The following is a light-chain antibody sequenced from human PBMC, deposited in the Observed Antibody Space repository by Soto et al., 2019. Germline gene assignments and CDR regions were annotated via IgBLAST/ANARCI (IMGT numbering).Light chain of an antibody. CDR1: SGSVSTSHY. J-gene: IGLJ3*02. CDR2: FTN. CDR3: VLFMGRVTNWV. V-gene: IGLV8-61*01. Sequence: QTVVTQEPSFSVSPGGTVTLTCGLRSGSVSTSHYPSWYQQTPGQAPRSLIYFTNTRSSGVPDRSGSILGNKAALTITGAQADDESVYYCVLFMGRVTNWVFGGGTKLTVL.